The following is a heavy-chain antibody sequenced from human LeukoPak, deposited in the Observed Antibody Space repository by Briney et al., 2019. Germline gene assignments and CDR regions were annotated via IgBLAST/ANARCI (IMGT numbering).Heavy chain of an antibody. V-gene: IGHV3-30-3*01. J-gene: IGHJ5*02. CDR1: GFTFSSYA. D-gene: IGHD3-3*01. CDR2: ISYDGSNK. Sequence: GGSLRLSCAASGFTFSSYAMHWVRQAPGKGLEWVAVISYDGSNKYYADSVKGRYTISRDNSKNTLYLQMNSLRAEDTAVYYCASLGVVIIGWFDPWGQGTPVTVSS. CDR3: ASLGVVIIGWFDP.